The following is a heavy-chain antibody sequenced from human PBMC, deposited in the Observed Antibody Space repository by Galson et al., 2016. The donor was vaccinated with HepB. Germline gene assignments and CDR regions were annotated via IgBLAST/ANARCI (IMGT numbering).Heavy chain of an antibody. V-gene: IGHV4-39*02. CDR3: ARTFVDIYGRRYFDY. CDR2: ISYSGNT. Sequence: SETLSLTCTVSSDSFTGSSYYWAWIRQPPGKGLEWIGSISYSGNTYYNLSLKSRVTMSVDASRKHFSLKLISVTAADTAVFYCARTFVDIYGRRYFDYWGQGTLVSVS. J-gene: IGHJ4*02. CDR1: SDSFTGSSYY. D-gene: IGHD5-18*01.